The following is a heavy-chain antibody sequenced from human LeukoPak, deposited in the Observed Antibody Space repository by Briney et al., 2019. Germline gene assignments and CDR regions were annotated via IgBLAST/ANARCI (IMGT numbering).Heavy chain of an antibody. Sequence: ASVKVSCKASGYTFTSYAMHWVRQAPGQRLEWMGWINAGNGNTKYSQKFQGRVTITRDTSASTAYMELSSLRSEDTAVYYCARDARYCSGGSCYTPFDYWGQGTLVTVSS. CDR1: GYTFTSYA. V-gene: IGHV1-3*01. D-gene: IGHD2-15*01. J-gene: IGHJ4*02. CDR2: INAGNGNT. CDR3: ARDARYCSGGSCYTPFDY.